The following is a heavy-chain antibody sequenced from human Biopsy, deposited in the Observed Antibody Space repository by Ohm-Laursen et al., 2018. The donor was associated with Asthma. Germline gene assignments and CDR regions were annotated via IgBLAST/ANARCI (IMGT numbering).Heavy chain of an antibody. CDR1: GGSMSSSSYY. J-gene: IGHJ5*02. CDR2: IYYSGST. CDR3: ARGPSPHYHTSNGKFDL. V-gene: IGHV4-39*01. D-gene: IGHD2-8*01. Sequence: SDTLSLTCTVSGGSMSSSSYYWGWIRRHPGKGLEWIGSIYYSGSTYYNPSLKSRVTISVDTSKNQFSLKLSSVTAADTAVYYCARGPSPHYHTSNGKFDLWGQGTLVTVSS.